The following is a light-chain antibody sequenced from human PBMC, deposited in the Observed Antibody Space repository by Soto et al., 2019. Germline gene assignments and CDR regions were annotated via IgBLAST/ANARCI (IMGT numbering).Light chain of an antibody. CDR2: EAS. Sequence: EIRMSQSPAALSASVGDRVTITCRASQSISGWLAWYQQKPGTAPKLLIYEASNLESGVPSRFSGSGSGTEFTLTISSLPPDDFAAYCCQQDYRDWTFGQGTKVDIK. CDR3: QQDYRDWT. V-gene: IGKV1-5*01. J-gene: IGKJ1*01. CDR1: QSISGW.